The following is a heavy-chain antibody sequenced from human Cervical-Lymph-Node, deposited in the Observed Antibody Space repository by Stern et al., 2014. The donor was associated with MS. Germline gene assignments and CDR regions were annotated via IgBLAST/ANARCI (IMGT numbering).Heavy chain of an antibody. CDR1: GFTFSSYA. Sequence: EDQLVESGGGLVQPGGSLRLSCAAPGFTFSSYAMNWVRQAPGKGLEWVSVISDNADTTYYADSVKGRFTISRDNSKNTLYLQMISLRAEDTAVYYCAKDQQPVVVMSPFQHWGQGTLVTVSS. CDR2: ISDNADTT. J-gene: IGHJ1*01. V-gene: IGHV3-23*04. CDR3: AKDQQPVVVMSPFQH. D-gene: IGHD3-22*01.